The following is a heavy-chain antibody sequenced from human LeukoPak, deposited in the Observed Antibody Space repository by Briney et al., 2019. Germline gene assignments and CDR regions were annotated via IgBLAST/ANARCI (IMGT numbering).Heavy chain of an antibody. J-gene: IGHJ4*02. CDR2: IKQDGSET. V-gene: IGHV3-7*01. CDR1: GFTFSNYW. CDR3: ARDFWGAYRVDYFDY. D-gene: IGHD3-3*01. Sequence: GGSLRLSCAASGFTFSNYWISCVGRAPGKGLECVANIKQDGSETYYVDSVRGRFTISRDNAKKSLYLQMNSLRAEDTAVYYCARDFWGAYRVDYFDYWGQGTLVTVSS.